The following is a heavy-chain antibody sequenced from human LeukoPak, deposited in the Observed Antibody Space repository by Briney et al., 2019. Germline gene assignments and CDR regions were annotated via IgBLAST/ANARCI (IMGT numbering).Heavy chain of an antibody. CDR2: IYYSGST. Sequence: PSETLSLTCTVSGGSISSYYWSWIRQPPGKGLEWTGYIYYSGSTNYDPSLKSRVTISVDTSKNQFSLKLSSVTAADTAVYYCARGHTVVTDFGLNWFDPWGQGTLVAVSS. D-gene: IGHD4-23*01. J-gene: IGHJ5*02. V-gene: IGHV4-59*01. CDR3: ARGHTVVTDFGLNWFDP. CDR1: GGSISSYY.